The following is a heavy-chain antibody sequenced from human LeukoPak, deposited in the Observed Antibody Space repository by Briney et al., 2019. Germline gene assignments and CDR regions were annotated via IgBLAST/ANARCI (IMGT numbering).Heavy chain of an antibody. CDR1: GGSISSGGYY. D-gene: IGHD2-15*01. CDR3: ARYCSGGSCYSALEYFQH. CDR2: IYYSGST. Sequence: SQTLSFTCTVSGGSISSGGYYWSWIRQHPGKGLEWIGYIYYSGSTYYNPSLKSRVTISVDTSKNQFSLKLSSVTAADTAVYYCARYCSGGSCYSALEYFQHWGQGTLVTVSS. J-gene: IGHJ1*01. V-gene: IGHV4-31*03.